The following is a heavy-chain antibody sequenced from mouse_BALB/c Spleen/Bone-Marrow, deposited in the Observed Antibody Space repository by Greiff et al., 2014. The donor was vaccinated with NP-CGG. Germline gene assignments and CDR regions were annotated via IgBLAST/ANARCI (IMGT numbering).Heavy chain of an antibody. CDR3: ARVQLLRSRGLDH. CDR2: IDPATGNT. CDR1: GFNFKDTY. Sequence: EVKLMESGAELVKPGASVKLSCTASGFNFKDTYMHWVKQRPEQGLEWIGRIDPATGNTKYDPKFQGKATITADTSSNTAYLQLSSLTSEDTAVYYCARVQLLRSRGLDHWGQGTTLTVSS. J-gene: IGHJ2*01. D-gene: IGHD1-1*01. V-gene: IGHV14-3*02.